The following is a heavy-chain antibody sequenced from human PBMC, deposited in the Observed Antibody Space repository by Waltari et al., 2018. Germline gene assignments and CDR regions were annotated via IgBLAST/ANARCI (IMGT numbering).Heavy chain of an antibody. CDR2: IYYSGNS. J-gene: IGHJ4*02. CDR3: ARASYYGDVDY. D-gene: IGHD3-10*01. Sequence: QVHLQESGPGLVKPSETLSLSCTVSGGSIGSFYWSWIRQPPGKGLEWIGYIYYSGNSTYSPSLQSRVTMSVDTSKNHLSLKLSSVTAADTAVYYCARASYYGDVDYWGQGILVTVSS. CDR1: GGSIGSFY. V-gene: IGHV4-59*12.